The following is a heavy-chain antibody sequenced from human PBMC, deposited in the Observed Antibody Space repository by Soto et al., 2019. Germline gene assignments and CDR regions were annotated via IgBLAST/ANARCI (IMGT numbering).Heavy chain of an antibody. J-gene: IGHJ4*02. D-gene: IGHD5-12*01. CDR1: GGSISSGGYY. CDR3: ARFGYSGYDWDY. V-gene: IGHV4-31*03. Sequence: SETLSLTCTVSGGSISSGGYYWSWIRQHPGKGLEWIGYIYYSGSTYYNPSLKSRVTISVDTSKNQFSLKLSSVTAADTAVYYCARFGYSGYDWDYWGQGTLVTVSS. CDR2: IYYSGST.